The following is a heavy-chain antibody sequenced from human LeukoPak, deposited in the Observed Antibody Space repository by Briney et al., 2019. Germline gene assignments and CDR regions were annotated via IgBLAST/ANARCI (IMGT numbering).Heavy chain of an antibody. CDR3: ARGDSSGYYEGY. Sequence: ASVKVSCKASGGTFSSYAISWVRQAPGQGLEWMGRIIPILGIANYAQKFQGRVTITADKSTSTAYMELSSLRSEDTAVYYCARGDSSGYYEGYWGQGTLVTVSS. CDR1: GGTFSSYA. V-gene: IGHV1-69*04. D-gene: IGHD3-22*01. CDR2: IIPILGIA. J-gene: IGHJ4*02.